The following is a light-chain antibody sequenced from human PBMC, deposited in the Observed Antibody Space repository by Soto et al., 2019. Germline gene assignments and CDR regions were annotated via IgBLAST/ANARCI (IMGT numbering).Light chain of an antibody. CDR2: GAS. J-gene: IGKJ1*01. V-gene: IGKV3-15*01. CDR1: QSVSSN. CDR3: QQYNNWPWT. Sequence: EIVMTQPPATLSVSPGERATLSCRASQSVSSNLAWYQQKPGQAPRLLIYGASTRATGIPARFSGSASGTEFTLTISSLQSEDFAVYYCQQYNNWPWTFGQGTKVEIQ.